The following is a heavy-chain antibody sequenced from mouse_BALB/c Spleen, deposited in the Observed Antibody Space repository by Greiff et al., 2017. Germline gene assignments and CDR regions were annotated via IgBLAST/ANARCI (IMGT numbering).Heavy chain of an antibody. Sequence: EVKLMESGGGLVKPGGSLKLSCAASGFTFSDYYMYWVRQTPEKRLEWVATISDGGSYTYYPDSVKGRFTISRDNAKNNLYLQMSSLKSEDTAMYYCARGGVYYDYEFAYWGQGTLVTVSA. CDR3: ARGGVYYDYEFAY. V-gene: IGHV5-4*02. CDR2: ISDGGSYT. D-gene: IGHD2-4*01. CDR1: GFTFSDYY. J-gene: IGHJ3*01.